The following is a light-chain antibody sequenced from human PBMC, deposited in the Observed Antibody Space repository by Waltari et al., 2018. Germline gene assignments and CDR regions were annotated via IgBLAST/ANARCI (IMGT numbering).Light chain of an antibody. CDR3: LQAPIT. V-gene: IGKV2-30*01. Sequence: DVVLTQSPLFLPVTLGPPASISCRSTQRLENPDGNTYLDWFLQRPGQSPRRLIYKVSGRDSGVPDRFSGIGSGSNFTLKISRVEAEDVGVYYCLQAPITFGPGTRVDIK. CDR2: KVS. CDR1: QRLENPDGNTY. J-gene: IGKJ3*01.